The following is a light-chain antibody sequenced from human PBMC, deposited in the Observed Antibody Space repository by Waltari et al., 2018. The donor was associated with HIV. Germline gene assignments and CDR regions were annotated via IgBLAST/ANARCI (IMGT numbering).Light chain of an antibody. CDR3: SSYAGSNNLV. J-gene: IGLJ2*01. Sequence: QSALTQPPSASGSPGQSVTISCTGTSSDVGGYNYVSWYQQHPGKAPKPMIREVPKRPSGVPDRFSGSKSGNPASLTVSGLQAEDEADYYCSSYAGSNNLVFGGGTKLTVL. CDR1: SSDVGGYNY. V-gene: IGLV2-8*01. CDR2: EVP.